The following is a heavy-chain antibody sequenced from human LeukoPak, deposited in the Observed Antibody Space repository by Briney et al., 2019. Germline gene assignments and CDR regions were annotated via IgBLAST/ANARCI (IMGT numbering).Heavy chain of an antibody. CDR1: GGTFSSYA. Sequence: SVKVSCKASGGTFSSYAISWVRQAPGQGLEWMGGIIPIFGTANYAQKFQGRVTITADESTSTAYMELSSLRSEDTAVYYCATGGEVSYYYYYYMDVWGKGTTVTVSS. CDR3: ATGGEVSYYYYYYMDV. J-gene: IGHJ6*03. V-gene: IGHV1-69*13. D-gene: IGHD2-8*02. CDR2: IIPIFGTA.